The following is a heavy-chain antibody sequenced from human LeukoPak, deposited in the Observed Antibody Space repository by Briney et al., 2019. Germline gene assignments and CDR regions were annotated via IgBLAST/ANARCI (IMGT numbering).Heavy chain of an antibody. CDR1: GFTLSSYE. J-gene: IGHJ4*02. CDR2: IDYDGGSG. Sequence: GGSLRLSCTVSGFTLSSYEMSWIRQAPGKGLEWVSSIDYDGGSGHYADSVKGRFTISRDNSMNTLYLQMNSLRAEDTAVYYCAKVRWGSDNALDSWGQGTLVTGSS. CDR3: AKVRWGSDNALDS. D-gene: IGHD3-16*01. V-gene: IGHV3-23*01.